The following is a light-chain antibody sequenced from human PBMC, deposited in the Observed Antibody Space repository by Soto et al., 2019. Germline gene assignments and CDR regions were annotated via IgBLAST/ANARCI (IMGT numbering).Light chain of an antibody. V-gene: IGKV3-15*01. CDR2: GAS. J-gene: IGKJ1*01. Sequence: EIVMTQSPATLSVSPGERATLSCRASQSVSSHLAWYQHKPGQPPRLLLYGASIRLSGIPARFGGSGSGTEFTLTINSLQSEDFAVYYCQQYDNRPGTFGQGTKVEIK. CDR3: QQYDNRPGT. CDR1: QSVSSH.